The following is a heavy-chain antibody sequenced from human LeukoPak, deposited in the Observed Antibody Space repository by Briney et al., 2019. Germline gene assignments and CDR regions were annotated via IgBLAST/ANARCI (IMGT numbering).Heavy chain of an antibody. CDR3: ARDRMGATRNFDY. Sequence: GGSLRLSCAVSGYSFDDNALSWVRQAPGKGLEWVSTINWNAEYITYADSVRGRFTISRDHAKNSVYLQMDSLRVEDTALYYCARDRMGATRNFDYWGQGTRVTVSS. J-gene: IGHJ4*02. CDR2: INWNAEYI. D-gene: IGHD1-26*01. CDR1: GYSFDDNA. V-gene: IGHV3-20*04.